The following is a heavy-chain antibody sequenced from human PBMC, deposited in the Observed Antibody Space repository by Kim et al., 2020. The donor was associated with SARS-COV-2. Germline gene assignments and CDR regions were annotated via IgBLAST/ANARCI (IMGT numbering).Heavy chain of an antibody. V-gene: IGHV1-69*04. Sequence: KFQGRVTITADKSTITAYMELSSLRSEDTAVYYCAREETYYYDSSVSFDYWGQGTLVTVSS. CDR3: AREETYYYDSSVSFDY. J-gene: IGHJ4*02. D-gene: IGHD3-22*01.